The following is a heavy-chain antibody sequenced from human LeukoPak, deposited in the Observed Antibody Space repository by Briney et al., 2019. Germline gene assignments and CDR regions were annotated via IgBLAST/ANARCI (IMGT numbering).Heavy chain of an antibody. CDR3: AKEFHY. V-gene: IGHV4-4*07. J-gene: IGHJ4*02. CDR1: GGSISGSY. Sequence: SETLSLTCTVSGGSISGSYLTWIRQPAGKGLEWIGRIYTSGYSNYNPSLKSRLTTSLDTSKNQFSLKLSSVTAADTAVYYCAKEFHYWGQGTLVTVSS. CDR2: IYTSGYS.